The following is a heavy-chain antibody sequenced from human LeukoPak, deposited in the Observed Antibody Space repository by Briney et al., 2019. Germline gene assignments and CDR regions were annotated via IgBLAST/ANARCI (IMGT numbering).Heavy chain of an antibody. V-gene: IGHV3-9*01. CDR2: ISWNSGSI. D-gene: IGHD1-26*01. CDR3: AKDIAPSGSLPGPVAFDI. CDR1: GFTFDDYA. J-gene: IGHJ3*02. Sequence: GGSLRLSCAASGFTFDDYAMHWVRQAPGKGLEWVSGISWNSGSIGYADSVKGRFTISRDNAKNSLYLQMNSLRAEDTALYYRAKDIAPSGSLPGPVAFDIWGQGTMVTVSS.